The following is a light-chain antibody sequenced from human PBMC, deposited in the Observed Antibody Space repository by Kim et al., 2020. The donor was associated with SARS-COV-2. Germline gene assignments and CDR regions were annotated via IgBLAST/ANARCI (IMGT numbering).Light chain of an antibody. CDR1: QKIRTW. J-gene: IGKJ5*01. Sequence: AARGETVTIPCRASQKIRTWLAWSPQRPGTAPRSLIYVASTLHSGVPSRFSGSGSGTDFTLTISSLQPEDFATYYCQHYDNYPLTFGQGTRLEIK. V-gene: IGKV1D-16*01. CDR2: VAS. CDR3: QHYDNYPLT.